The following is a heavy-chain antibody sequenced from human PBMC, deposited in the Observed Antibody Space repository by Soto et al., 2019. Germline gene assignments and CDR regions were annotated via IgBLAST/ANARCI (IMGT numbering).Heavy chain of an antibody. CDR2: ISQSGNT. V-gene: IGHV4-34*01. D-gene: IGHD6-6*01. CDR1: SGSFSGYH. CDR3: ARAPKVSGSSQTRPDF. Sequence: LSLTCSIYSGSFSGYHWSWIRQPPGKGLEWIGEISQSGNTNYSPSLKSRVSISIDTSKEQFSLNLASVSAADTAVYYCARAPKVSGSSQTRPDFWGQGTLVTVSS. J-gene: IGHJ4*02.